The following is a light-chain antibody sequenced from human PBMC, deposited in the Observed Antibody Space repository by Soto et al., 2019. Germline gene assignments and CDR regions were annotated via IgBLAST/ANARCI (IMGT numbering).Light chain of an antibody. Sequence: QSVLTQPPSVSAAPGQKVTISCSGSSSNIGNNYVFWYQQLPGTAPKLLIYDNDKRPSGIPDRVSGSKSGTSATLGITGLPTGDEADYYCATWDRSLSVGVFGGGTKVTVL. CDR1: SSNIGNNY. CDR2: DND. J-gene: IGLJ2*01. CDR3: ATWDRSLSVGV. V-gene: IGLV1-51*01.